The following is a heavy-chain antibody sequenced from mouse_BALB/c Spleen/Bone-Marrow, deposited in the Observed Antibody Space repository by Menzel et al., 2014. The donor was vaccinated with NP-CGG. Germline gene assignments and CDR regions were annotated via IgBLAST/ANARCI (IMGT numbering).Heavy chain of an antibody. D-gene: IGHD1-1*01. V-gene: IGHV14-3*02. J-gene: IGHJ4*01. CDR1: GFNIKDTH. CDR3: SSYAMDY. Sequence: EVQLQQSGAELVKPGASVKLSCTASGFNIKDTHMHWVKQRPEQVLEWIGRIDPANGNTKYDPKFQGKATITAVTSSNTADLQHSSLTSEDTAVYYGSSYAMDYWGQGTSVTVSS. CDR2: IDPANGNT.